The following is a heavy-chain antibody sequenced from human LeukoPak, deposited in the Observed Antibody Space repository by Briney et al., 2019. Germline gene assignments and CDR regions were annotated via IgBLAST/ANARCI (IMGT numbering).Heavy chain of an antibody. J-gene: IGHJ5*02. D-gene: IGHD6-25*01. CDR1: GNSISSGYY. V-gene: IGHV4-38-2*02. CDR2: VYHSGGT. Sequence: SETLSLTCTVSGNSISSGYYWGWIRQPPGKGLEWIGCVYHSGGTYYSPSLKRRVTISVDTSKNQFSLKLNSVTAADTAVYYCARDKGIAADSDWFDPWGQGTLVTVSS. CDR3: ARDKGIAADSDWFDP.